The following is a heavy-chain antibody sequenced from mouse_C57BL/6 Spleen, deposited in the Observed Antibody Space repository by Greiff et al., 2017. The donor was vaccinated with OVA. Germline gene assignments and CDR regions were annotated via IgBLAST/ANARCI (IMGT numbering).Heavy chain of an antibody. Sequence: QVQLQQSGPELVKPGASVKISCKASGYAFSSSWMNWVKQRPGKGLEWIGRIYPGDGDTNYNGKFKGKATLTADKSSSTAYMQLSSLTSEDSAVYFCARRYSKDYAMDYWGQGTSVTVSS. V-gene: IGHV1-82*01. CDR2: IYPGDGDT. CDR3: ARRYSKDYAMDY. J-gene: IGHJ4*01. CDR1: GYAFSSSW. D-gene: IGHD2-5*01.